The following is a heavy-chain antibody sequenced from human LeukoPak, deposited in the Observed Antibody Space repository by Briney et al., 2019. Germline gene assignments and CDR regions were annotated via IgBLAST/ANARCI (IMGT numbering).Heavy chain of an antibody. Sequence: GGSLRLSCAASGFTLSSHGMHWVRQAPGKGLEWVSAMSYDGFSKYYADSLKGRLSISRDDSKSTVYLQMNSLRPEDTAVYFCAREGHTSGYCGTFDVWGQGTTVAVSS. CDR2: MSYDGFSK. J-gene: IGHJ3*01. D-gene: IGHD3-22*01. CDR3: AREGHTSGYCGTFDV. CDR1: GFTLSSHG. V-gene: IGHV3-30*19.